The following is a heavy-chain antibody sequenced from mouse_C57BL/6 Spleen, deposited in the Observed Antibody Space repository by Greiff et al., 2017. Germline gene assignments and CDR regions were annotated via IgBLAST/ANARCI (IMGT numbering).Heavy chain of an antibody. Sequence: VQLQQSGAELVRPGASVTLSCKASGYTFTDYEMHWVKQTPVHGLEWIGAIDPDTGGTAYNQKFKGKAILTADKSSSTAYMELRSLTSEDSAVYYCTDYCYSNIAYWGQGTLVTVSA. V-gene: IGHV1-15*01. CDR3: TDYCYSNIAY. CDR1: GYTFTDYE. D-gene: IGHD2-5*01. J-gene: IGHJ3*01. CDR2: IDPDTGGT.